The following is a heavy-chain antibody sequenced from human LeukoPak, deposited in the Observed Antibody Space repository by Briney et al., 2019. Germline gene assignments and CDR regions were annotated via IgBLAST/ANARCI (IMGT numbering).Heavy chain of an antibody. CDR2: ISYDGSNK. CDR1: GFTFSTYG. CDR3: AKGQGEVVAGKGPYYLDF. V-gene: IGHV3-30*18. Sequence: PGGSLRLSCAASGFTFSTYGMHWVRQAPGKGLEWVAVISYDGSNKNYADSVKGRFTISRDNSKNTLYMQMNSLRGEDTAVYYCAKGQGEVVAGKGPYYLDFWGQGTPVTVSS. D-gene: IGHD6-19*01. J-gene: IGHJ4*02.